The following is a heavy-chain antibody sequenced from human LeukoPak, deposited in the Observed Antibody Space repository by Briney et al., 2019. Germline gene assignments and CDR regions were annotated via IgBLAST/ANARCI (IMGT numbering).Heavy chain of an antibody. V-gene: IGHV4-34*01. CDR1: GGSFSGYY. CDR3: ARGPNYYDSSGYSPSLDY. CDR2: INHSGST. Sequence: PSETLSLTCAVYGGSFSGYYWSRIRQPPGKGLEWIGEINHSGSTNYNPSLKSRVTISVDTSKNQFSLKLSSVTAADTAVYYCARGPNYYDSSGYSPSLDYWGQGTLVTVSS. J-gene: IGHJ4*02. D-gene: IGHD3-22*01.